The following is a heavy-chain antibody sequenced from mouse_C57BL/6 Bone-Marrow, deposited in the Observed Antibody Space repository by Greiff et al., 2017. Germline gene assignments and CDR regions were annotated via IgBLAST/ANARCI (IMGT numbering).Heavy chain of an antibody. CDR2: IYPGNSDT. D-gene: IGHD1-1*01. Sequence: VQLQQSGTVLARPGASVKMSCKTSGYTFTSYWMHWVKQRPGQGLEWIGAIYPGNSDTSYNQKFKGKAKLTAVTSASTAYMELSSLTNEDSAVYYCTRNYYGSSYVSYYFDYWGQGTTLTVSS. CDR1: GYTFTSYW. CDR3: TRNYYGSSYVSYYFDY. J-gene: IGHJ2*01. V-gene: IGHV1-5*01.